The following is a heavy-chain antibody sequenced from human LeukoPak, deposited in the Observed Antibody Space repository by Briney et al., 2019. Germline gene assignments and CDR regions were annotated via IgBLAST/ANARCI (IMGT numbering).Heavy chain of an antibody. Sequence: PSETLSLTCTVSGGSISSYYWSWIRQPPGKGLEWIGYIYYSGSTNYNPSLKSRVTISVDTSKNQFSLKLSSVTAADTAVYYCARQYCSSTSCYRAWYNWFDPRGQGTLVTVSS. D-gene: IGHD2-2*01. CDR1: GGSISSYY. CDR3: ARQYCSSTSCYRAWYNWFDP. CDR2: IYYSGST. J-gene: IGHJ5*02. V-gene: IGHV4-59*08.